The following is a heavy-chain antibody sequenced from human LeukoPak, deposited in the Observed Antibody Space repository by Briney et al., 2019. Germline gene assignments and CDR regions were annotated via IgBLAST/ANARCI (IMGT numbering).Heavy chain of an antibody. CDR1: GYTFTSYG. V-gene: IGHV1-18*01. J-gene: IGHJ4*02. D-gene: IGHD2-2*01. CDR2: ISAYNGNT. Sequence: GASVKVSCKASGYTFTSYGISWVRQAPGQGLEWMGWISAYNGNTNYAQKLQGRVTMTTDTSTSTAYMELRSLRSDDTAVYYCQVLPADARLGYYFDYWGQGTLVTVSS. CDR3: QVLPADARLGYYFDY.